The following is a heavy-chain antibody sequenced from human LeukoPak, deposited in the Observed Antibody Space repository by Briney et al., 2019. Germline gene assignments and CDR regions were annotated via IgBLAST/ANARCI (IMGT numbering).Heavy chain of an antibody. CDR1: GFTFSSYE. V-gene: IGHV3-48*03. CDR2: ISRSGSNI. D-gene: IGHD1-26*01. Sequence: GGSLRLSCAASGFTFSSYEMNWVRQAPGKGREWVSYISRSGSNIYYADSVKGRFTISRDNAKNSLYLQMNSLRAEDTAVYYCARDVGPRTENWFDPWGQGTLVTVSS. CDR3: ARDVGPRTENWFDP. J-gene: IGHJ5*02.